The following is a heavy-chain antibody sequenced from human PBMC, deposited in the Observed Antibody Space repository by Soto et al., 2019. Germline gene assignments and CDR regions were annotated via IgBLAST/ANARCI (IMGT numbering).Heavy chain of an antibody. CDR1: GGSFSGYY. D-gene: IGHD3-3*01. CDR2: INHSGST. J-gene: IGHJ6*02. Sequence: SETLSLTCAVYGGSFSGYYWSWIRQPPGKGLEWIGEINHSGSTNYNPSLKSRVTISVDTSKNQFSLKLSSVTAADTAVYYCASISITIFVAGMDVWGQGTTVTVSS. CDR3: ASISITIFVAGMDV. V-gene: IGHV4-34*01.